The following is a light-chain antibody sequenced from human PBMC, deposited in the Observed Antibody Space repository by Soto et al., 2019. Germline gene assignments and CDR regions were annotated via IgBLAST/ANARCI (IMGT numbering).Light chain of an antibody. CDR1: SSDVGGGNL. V-gene: IGLV2-23*01. J-gene: IGLJ2*01. CDR2: DGS. Sequence: QSALTQPASVSGSPGQSITISCTGTSSDVGGGNLVSWYQQHPGKVPKLMIYDGSKRPSGVSNRFSGSKAGNTASLTISGLQAEDEADYYCCSFAGTNMIVGGGTKLTVL. CDR3: CSFAGTNMI.